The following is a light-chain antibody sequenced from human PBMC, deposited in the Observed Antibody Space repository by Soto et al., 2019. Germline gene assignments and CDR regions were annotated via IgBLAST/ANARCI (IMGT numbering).Light chain of an antibody. V-gene: IGKV3-20*01. Sequence: EIVLTQSPGTLSLSPGERATLSCRASQSVSSYLAWYQQKPGQAPRLLIYGASSRATGIPDRFSGSGSGTDFTLTISRLEPEDFAAYYCQQYGSSPITFGQGTRLEIK. CDR1: QSVSSY. CDR3: QQYGSSPIT. J-gene: IGKJ5*01. CDR2: GAS.